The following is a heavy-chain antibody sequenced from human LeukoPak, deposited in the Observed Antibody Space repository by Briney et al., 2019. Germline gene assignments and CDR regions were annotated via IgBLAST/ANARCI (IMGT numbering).Heavy chain of an antibody. D-gene: IGHD6-13*01. CDR1: GFTFSSYS. CDR3: ARNRAAAGPYYFDY. Sequence: GGSLRLSCAASGFTFSSYSMNWVRQAPGKGLEWFSSISSSSSYIYYADSVKGRFTISRDNAKNSLYLQMNSLRAEDTAVYYCARNRAAAGPYYFDYWGQGTLVTVSS. J-gene: IGHJ4*02. CDR2: ISSSSSYI. V-gene: IGHV3-21*01.